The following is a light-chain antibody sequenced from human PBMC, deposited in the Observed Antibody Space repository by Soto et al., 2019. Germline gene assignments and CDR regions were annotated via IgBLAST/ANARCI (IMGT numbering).Light chain of an antibody. CDR1: QSVSSN. Sequence: DIVMTQSPATLSVSPGERATLSCRASQSVSSNVAWYQQRPGQAPRLLIYGAFTRATVIPARFSGSGSGTEFTLTISSLQSEDFAVYYCQQYYKWPQTLTFGGGTKVEIK. CDR2: GAF. V-gene: IGKV3-15*01. CDR3: QQYYKWPQTLT. J-gene: IGKJ4*01.